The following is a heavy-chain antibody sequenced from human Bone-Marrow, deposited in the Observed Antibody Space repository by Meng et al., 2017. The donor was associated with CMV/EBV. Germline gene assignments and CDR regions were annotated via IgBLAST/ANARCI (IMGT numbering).Heavy chain of an antibody. V-gene: IGHV3-74*03. Sequence: SVFVFSSFWRHWVRQAPVEGLVWVSHINTDGTTTSYADSVKGRFTISRDNAKDTLYLQINSLRAEDTAVYFCTRVAGPIVGGTRDFDFWGQGALVTVSS. CDR3: TRVAGPIVGGTRDFDF. CDR2: INTDGTTT. J-gene: IGHJ4*02. CDR1: VFVFSSFW. D-gene: IGHD1-26*01.